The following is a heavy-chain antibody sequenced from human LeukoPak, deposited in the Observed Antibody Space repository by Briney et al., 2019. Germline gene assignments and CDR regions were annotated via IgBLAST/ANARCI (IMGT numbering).Heavy chain of an antibody. Sequence: SETLSLTCTVSGDFITAYYWSWIRQPPGTGLEWIGYVYYTGSTEYNPSLRSRVTISLEMSNHQFSLNLTSVTAADTAVYYCASNTGTVFDYWGQGALVTVSS. D-gene: IGHD7-27*01. CDR1: GDFITAYY. V-gene: IGHV4-59*01. J-gene: IGHJ4*02. CDR2: VYYTGST. CDR3: ASNTGTVFDY.